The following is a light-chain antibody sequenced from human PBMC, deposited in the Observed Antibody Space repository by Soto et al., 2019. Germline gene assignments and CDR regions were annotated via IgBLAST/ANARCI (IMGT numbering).Light chain of an antibody. CDR3: QQYKNWPL. V-gene: IGKV3-15*01. CDR2: GAS. J-gene: IGKJ5*01. Sequence: IMIAQVSADVSVAPGGRVTLSLRTSHSVSSHVAWYQQKPGQAPRLLLYGASTRATGIPVRFSGSGFGTEFTLTISSLQSEDFAVYYCQQYKNWPLFGQGTRLEIK. CDR1: HSVSSH.